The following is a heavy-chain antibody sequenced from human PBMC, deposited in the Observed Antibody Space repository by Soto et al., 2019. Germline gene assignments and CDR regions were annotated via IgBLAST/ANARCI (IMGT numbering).Heavy chain of an antibody. J-gene: IGHJ4*02. CDR3: AKDPPTTGTTFDY. Sequence: GGSLRLSCAASGFTVSSFAMSWVRQAPGKGLEWVSTINKSGGSTYYPDSVKGRFTISRDNSKNTLFLQINGLRAEDTAVYYCAKDPPTTGTTFDYWGRGTLVTVSS. V-gene: IGHV3-23*01. CDR2: INKSGGST. D-gene: IGHD1-1*01. CDR1: GFTVSSFA.